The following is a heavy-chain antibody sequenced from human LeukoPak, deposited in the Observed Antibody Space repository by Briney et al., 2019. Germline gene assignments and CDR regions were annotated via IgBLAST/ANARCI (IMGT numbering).Heavy chain of an antibody. CDR2: IFYNGYT. V-gene: IGHV4-59*11. J-gene: IGHJ1*01. D-gene: IGHD4-17*01. CDR1: NASMNGHY. Sequence: SETLSLTCIVSNASMNGHYWSWIRQPPGKGLEWIGYIFYNGYTIYNPSVESRVSISVDTSNNQFSLKLRSVTSADTAVYYCARGDYGDPGSFRHWGQGTLVTVSS. CDR3: ARGDYGDPGSFRH.